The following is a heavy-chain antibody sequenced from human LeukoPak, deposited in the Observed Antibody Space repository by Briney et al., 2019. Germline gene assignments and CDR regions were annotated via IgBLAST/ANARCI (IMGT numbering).Heavy chain of an antibody. Sequence: GGSLRLSCAASGFTFSSYAMSWVRQAPGKGLEWVSAISGSGGRTYYADSVKGRFTISRDNAKNSLYLQMNSLRAEDTAVYYCARDGSWFDPWGQGTLVTVSS. V-gene: IGHV3-23*01. CDR1: GFTFSSYA. CDR2: ISGSGGRT. D-gene: IGHD1-26*01. CDR3: ARDGSWFDP. J-gene: IGHJ5*02.